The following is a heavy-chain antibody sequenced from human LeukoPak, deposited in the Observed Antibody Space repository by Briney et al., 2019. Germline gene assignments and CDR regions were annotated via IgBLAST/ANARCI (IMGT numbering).Heavy chain of an antibody. D-gene: IGHD3-10*01. J-gene: IGHJ5*02. CDR3: ARSRGWFDP. Sequence: SETLSLTCTVSGGSISSGGYHWSWIRQHPGKGLEWIGYIYYSGSTNYNPSLKSRVTISVDTSKNQFSLKLSSVTAADTAVYYCARSRGWFDPWGQGTLVTVSS. CDR2: IYYSGST. CDR1: GGSISSGGYH. V-gene: IGHV4-61*08.